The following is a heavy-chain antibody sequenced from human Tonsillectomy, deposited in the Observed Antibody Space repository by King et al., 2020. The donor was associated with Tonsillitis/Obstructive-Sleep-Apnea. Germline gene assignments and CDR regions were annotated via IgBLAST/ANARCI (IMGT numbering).Heavy chain of an antibody. J-gene: IGHJ3*02. CDR1: GGSFSGYY. D-gene: IGHD3-3*01. CDR3: AREITTDAFDI. Sequence: VQLQQWGAGLLKPSETLSLTCAVYGGSFSGYYWSWIRQPPGKGLEWIGEIDHSGTTNYNPSLKSRVTISADTSKTQFSLKLRFVTAADTAVYYCAREITTDAFDIWGQGTMVTVSS. CDR2: IDHSGTT. V-gene: IGHV4-34*01.